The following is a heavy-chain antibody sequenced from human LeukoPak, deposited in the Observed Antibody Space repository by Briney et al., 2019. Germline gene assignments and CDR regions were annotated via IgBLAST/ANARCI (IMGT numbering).Heavy chain of an antibody. CDR1: GGSISSSSYY. V-gene: IGHV4-39*01. CDR2: IYYSRST. J-gene: IGHJ4*02. Sequence: SETLSLTCTVSGGSISSSSYYLGWIRQPPGKGLEWIGSIYYSRSTYYNPSLKSRVTISVDTSKNQFSLKLSSVTAADTAVYYCARRFRGPDYWGQGTLVTVSS. CDR3: ARRFRGPDY. D-gene: IGHD3-10*01.